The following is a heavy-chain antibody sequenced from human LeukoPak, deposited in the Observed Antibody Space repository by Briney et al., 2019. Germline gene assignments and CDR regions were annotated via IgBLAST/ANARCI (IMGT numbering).Heavy chain of an antibody. CDR1: GGSISTSNYY. CDR2: IFYSGST. CDR3: ARTGYCSGGSCYHYYYYYMDV. D-gene: IGHD2-15*01. J-gene: IGHJ6*03. V-gene: IGHV4-39*07. Sequence: SETLSLTCTVSGGSISTSNYYWGWIRQPPGKGLEWIGNIFYSGSTNYNPSLKSRVTISVDTSKNQFSLKLSSVTAADTAVYYCARTGYCSGGSCYHYYYYYMDVWGKGTTVTISS.